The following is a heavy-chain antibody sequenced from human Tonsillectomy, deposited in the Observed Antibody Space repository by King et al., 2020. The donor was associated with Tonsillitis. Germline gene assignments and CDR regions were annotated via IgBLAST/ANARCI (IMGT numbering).Heavy chain of an antibody. V-gene: IGHV3-43*02. CDR3: AKDMGDYRGAFDI. CDR2: ICGDGGTT. CDR1: GFTFDDYA. J-gene: IGHJ3*02. D-gene: IGHD4-11*01. Sequence: VQLVESGGGVVQPGGSLRLSCAASGFTFDDYAMHWVRHAPGKSLEWVSLICGDGGTTYYADSVKGRFTISRDNSKNSLYLQMNSLRTEDTALYYCAKDMGDYRGAFDIWGQGTMVTVSS.